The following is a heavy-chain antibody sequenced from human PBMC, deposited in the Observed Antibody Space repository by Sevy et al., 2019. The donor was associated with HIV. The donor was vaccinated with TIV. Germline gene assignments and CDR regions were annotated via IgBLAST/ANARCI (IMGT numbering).Heavy chain of an antibody. Sequence: RGSLRLSCAASGFTFSSYAMSWVRQAPGKGLEWVSAISGSGGSTYYADSVKGRFTISRDNSKNTLYLQMNSLRAEDTAVYYCAKASGGVGYGMDVWGQGTTVTVSS. CDR2: ISGSGGST. J-gene: IGHJ6*02. CDR1: GFTFSSYA. CDR3: AKASGGVGYGMDV. D-gene: IGHD3-3*01. V-gene: IGHV3-23*01.